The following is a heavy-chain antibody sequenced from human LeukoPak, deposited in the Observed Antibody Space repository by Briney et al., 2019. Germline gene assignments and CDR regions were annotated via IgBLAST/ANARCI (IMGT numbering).Heavy chain of an antibody. J-gene: IGHJ4*02. CDR3: ARESEAYYFDY. CDR2: IIPVLGIA. V-gene: IGHV1-69*04. D-gene: IGHD3-16*01. Sequence: SVKVSCTASGGTFNSYTISWVRQAPGQGLAWMGRIIPVLGIANYAQRFQGRVTITANKSTNTAYMELSSLRSEDTAVYYCARESEAYYFDYWGQGTLVTVSS. CDR1: GGTFNSYT.